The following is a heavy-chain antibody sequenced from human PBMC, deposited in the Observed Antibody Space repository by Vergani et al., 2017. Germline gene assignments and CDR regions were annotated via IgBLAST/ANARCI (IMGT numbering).Heavy chain of an antibody. CDR2: IRNKAYGGTT. J-gene: IGHJ4*02. CDR3: SRGRGYSFGYSDY. D-gene: IGHD5-18*01. CDR1: GFSFGDYA. V-gene: IGHV3-49*04. Sequence: EVQLVESGGGLVPPGRSLSLSCAASGFSFGDYAMTWVRQAPGKGLEWVAFIRNKAYGGTTEYAASVKGRFTISRDDSKRLAYLQLSGLKTEDTAVYFCSRGRGYSFGYSDYWGQGTLVTVSS.